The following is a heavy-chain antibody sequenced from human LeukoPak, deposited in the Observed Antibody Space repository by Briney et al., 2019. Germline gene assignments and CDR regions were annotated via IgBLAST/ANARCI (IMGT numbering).Heavy chain of an antibody. D-gene: IGHD2-2*01. Sequence: GESLKISCKGSGYSFANYWIGWVRQMPGKGLEWMGIIYPGDSDTRYSPSFQGQVTISADKSISTAYLQWSSLKASDTAMYYCARRADYCSSTSCPIDYWGQGTLVTVSS. CDR2: IYPGDSDT. J-gene: IGHJ4*02. CDR1: GYSFANYW. V-gene: IGHV5-51*01. CDR3: ARRADYCSSTSCPIDY.